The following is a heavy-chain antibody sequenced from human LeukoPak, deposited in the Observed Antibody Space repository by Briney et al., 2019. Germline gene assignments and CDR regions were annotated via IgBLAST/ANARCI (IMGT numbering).Heavy chain of an antibody. V-gene: IGHV3-30*02. D-gene: IGHD2-2*01. J-gene: IGHJ4*02. CDR2: IRYDGSNK. Sequence: GGSLRLSCAASGFTFSSYGMRWVRQAPGKGLEWVAFIRYDGSNKYYADSVKGRFTISRDNAKNTLYLQMNSLRAEDTAVYYCARDRVYCSSTSCHRFFDYWGQGTLVTVSS. CDR3: ARDRVYCSSTSCHRFFDY. CDR1: GFTFSSYG.